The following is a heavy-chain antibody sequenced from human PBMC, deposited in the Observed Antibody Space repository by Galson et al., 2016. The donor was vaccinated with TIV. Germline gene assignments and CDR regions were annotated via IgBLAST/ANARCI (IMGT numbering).Heavy chain of an antibody. D-gene: IGHD1-26*01. Sequence: SLRLSCAASGASAFTFNTYGVHWVRQAPGKGLEWVAVISYDGSNKYLGDSVKGRFTISRDNSENTGYLQMTSLTREDTAVYFCAKEETRGGRLYQYHGTDVWGQGTTVTVSS. CDR3: AKEETRGGRLYQYHGTDV. CDR1: GASAFTFNTYG. CDR2: ISYDGSNK. V-gene: IGHV3-30*18. J-gene: IGHJ6*02.